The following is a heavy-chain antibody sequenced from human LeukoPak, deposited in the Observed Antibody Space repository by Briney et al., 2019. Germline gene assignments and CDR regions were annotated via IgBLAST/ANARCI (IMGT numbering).Heavy chain of an antibody. V-gene: IGHV3-23*01. CDR3: AKDRVPDNGWIFDM. CDR1: GFTFTTYT. D-gene: IGHD5-12*01. CDR2: IYGDASKT. J-gene: IGHJ3*02. Sequence: GGSLRLSCAASGFTFTTYTISWVRQAPGKGLEWVSSIYGDASKTFYAGSVRGRFTISRDSSKSMVYLQMNGLRVDDTALYYCAKDRVPDNGWIFDMWGQGTMVIVSA.